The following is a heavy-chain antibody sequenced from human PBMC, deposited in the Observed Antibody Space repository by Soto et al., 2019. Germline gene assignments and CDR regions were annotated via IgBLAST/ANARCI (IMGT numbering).Heavy chain of an antibody. J-gene: IGHJ4*02. CDR3: ASYCSGGSCYATGGYVFDY. D-gene: IGHD2-15*01. Sequence: EVQLVESGGGLVQPGGSLRLSCAASGFTFSSYWMSWVRQAPGKGLEWVANIKQDGSEKYYVDSVKGRFTISRDNAQNSLYLQMKRLRAEDTGVDYCASYCSGGSCYATGGYVFDYWGQGTLVTVSS. CDR2: IKQDGSEK. CDR1: GFTFSSYW. V-gene: IGHV3-7*01.